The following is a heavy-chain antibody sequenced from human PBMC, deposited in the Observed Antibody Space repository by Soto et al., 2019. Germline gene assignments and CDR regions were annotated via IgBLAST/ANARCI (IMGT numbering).Heavy chain of an antibody. V-gene: IGHV1-8*01. CDR3: ARASRTYCSGGSCYLGY. D-gene: IGHD2-15*01. J-gene: IGHJ4*02. CDR2: MNPNSGNT. Sequence: ASVKVSCNASGYTFTSYDINWVRQATGQGLEWMGWMNPNSGNTGYAQKFQGRVTMTRNTSISTAYMELSSLRSEDTAVYYCARASRTYCSGGSCYLGYWGQGTLVTVSS. CDR1: GYTFTSYD.